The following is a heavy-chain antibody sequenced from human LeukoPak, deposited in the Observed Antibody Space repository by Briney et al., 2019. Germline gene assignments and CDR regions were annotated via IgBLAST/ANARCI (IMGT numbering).Heavy chain of an antibody. Sequence: PGGSLRLSCAASGFTFSSYSMNWVRQAPGKGLEWVSSISSSSSYIYYADSVKGRFTISRDNAKNSLYLQMNSLRAEDTAVYYCARVNIVATDTGFDYWGQGTLVTVSS. V-gene: IGHV3-21*01. D-gene: IGHD5-12*01. CDR2: ISSSSSYI. J-gene: IGHJ4*02. CDR3: ARVNIVATDTGFDY. CDR1: GFTFSSYS.